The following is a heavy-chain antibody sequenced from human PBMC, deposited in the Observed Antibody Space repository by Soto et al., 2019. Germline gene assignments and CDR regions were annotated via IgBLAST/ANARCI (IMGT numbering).Heavy chain of an antibody. CDR3: ARGRVVAAAGVYYYYGMDV. V-gene: IGHV4-34*01. CDR2: INHSGST. Sequence: QVQLQQWGAGLLKPSETLSLTCAVYGGSFSGYYWSWIRQPPGKGLEWIGEINHSGSTNYNPSLKSRVPISVDTSKNQFSLKLSSVTAADTAVYYCARGRVVAAAGVYYYYGMDVWGQGTPVTVSS. J-gene: IGHJ6*02. CDR1: GGSFSGYY. D-gene: IGHD6-13*01.